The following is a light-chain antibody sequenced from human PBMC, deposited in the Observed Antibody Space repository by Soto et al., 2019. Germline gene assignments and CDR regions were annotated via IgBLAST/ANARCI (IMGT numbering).Light chain of an antibody. V-gene: IGKV3-20*01. J-gene: IGKJ4*01. CDR1: QTISSW. CDR2: GAS. CDR3: QQYGSSPLT. Sequence: TQSPSTLSGSVGDRVTITCRASQTISSWLAWYQQKPGQAPRLLIYGASSRATGIPDRFSGSGSGTDFTLTISRLEPEDFAVYYCQQYGSSPLTFGGGTKVDI.